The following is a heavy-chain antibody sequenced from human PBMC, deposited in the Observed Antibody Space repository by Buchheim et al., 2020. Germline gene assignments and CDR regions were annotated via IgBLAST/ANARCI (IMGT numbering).Heavy chain of an antibody. CDR2: IGHTGDT. J-gene: IGHJ4*02. D-gene: IGHD1-26*01. CDR1: GGSISSGSYY. V-gene: IGHV4-39*01. Sequence: QLQLQESGPGLVKPSETLSLTCTVSGGSISSGSYYWGWIRQSPGKGLEWIAIIGHTGDTYYNPSPQSRVTISVDTSKNQFSLKLSSVTAADTAVYYCARHRTVTGSSLSDYWGQGTL. CDR3: ARHRTVTGSSLSDY.